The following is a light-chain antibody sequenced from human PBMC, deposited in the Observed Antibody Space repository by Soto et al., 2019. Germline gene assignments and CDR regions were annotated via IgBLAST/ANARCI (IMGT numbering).Light chain of an antibody. Sequence: ELVLTQSPGTLSLSTDERATLSCRASQSLANSFIAWYQQKPGQAPRLLIYDTSSRASGIPDRFSGSGSGTDFTLTISRLETEDFAVFYCQQYGTSEIILGQGTRLEI. CDR1: QSLANSF. J-gene: IGKJ5*01. V-gene: IGKV3-20*01. CDR2: DTS. CDR3: QQYGTSEII.